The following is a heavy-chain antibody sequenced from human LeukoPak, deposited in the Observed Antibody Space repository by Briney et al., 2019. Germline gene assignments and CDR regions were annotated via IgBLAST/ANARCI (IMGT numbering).Heavy chain of an antibody. CDR2: IDHSGST. J-gene: IGHJ4*02. V-gene: IGHV4-34*01. CDR1: GGSFSDYS. CDR3: ATRLPTDY. Sequence: SETLSLTCAVYGGSFSDYSWSWIRQPPGKGLEWIGEIDHSGSTNYNPSLKSRVTIPVDTSKNQFSLKLSSVTAADTAVYYCATRLPTDYWGQGTLVTVSS. D-gene: IGHD5-12*01.